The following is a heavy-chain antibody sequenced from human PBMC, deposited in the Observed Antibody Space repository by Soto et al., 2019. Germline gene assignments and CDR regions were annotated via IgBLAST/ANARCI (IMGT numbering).Heavy chain of an antibody. V-gene: IGHV1-69*01. CDR2: IIPLFGTP. Sequence: QVQVVQSGAEVKKPGSSVKVSCRSSGGNFNNFAIGWVRQAPGQGLQWIGGIIPLFGTPKYAQKFRGRATITADDSTTTAYLELNSLTSEDTAVYYCGTASSTTFGVVTPFDSWGQGTLVTVSS. D-gene: IGHD3-3*01. CDR1: GGNFNNFA. CDR3: GTASSTTFGVVTPFDS. J-gene: IGHJ4*02.